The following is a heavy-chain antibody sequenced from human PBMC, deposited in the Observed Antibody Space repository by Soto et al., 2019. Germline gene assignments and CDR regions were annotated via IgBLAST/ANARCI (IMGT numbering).Heavy chain of an antibody. V-gene: IGHV1-2*04. D-gene: IGHD3-10*01. Sequence: GASVKVSCKASGYTFTDNYMHWVRQAPGQGLEWMGWINPKSGDTNYAQNFQGWVTMTRDTSISTAYMELGRLKSDDTAVYYCARARSGSGTYYNPVYDYWGQGSLVTVSS. CDR3: ARARSGSGTYYNPVYDY. CDR1: GYTFTDNY. CDR2: INPKSGDT. J-gene: IGHJ4*02.